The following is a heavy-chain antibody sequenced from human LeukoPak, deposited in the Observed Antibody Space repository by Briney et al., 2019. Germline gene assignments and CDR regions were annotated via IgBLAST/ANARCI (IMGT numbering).Heavy chain of an antibody. Sequence: SETLSLTCTVSGGPISGSSYYWGWIRQPPGKGLEWIGSIYYSGSTYYNPSLKSRVTISVDTSKNQFSLKLSSVTAADTAVYYCASVVTAIVDYWGQGTLVTVPS. J-gene: IGHJ4*02. V-gene: IGHV4-39*07. CDR1: GGPISGSSYY. D-gene: IGHD2-21*02. CDR3: ASVVTAIVDY. CDR2: IYYSGST.